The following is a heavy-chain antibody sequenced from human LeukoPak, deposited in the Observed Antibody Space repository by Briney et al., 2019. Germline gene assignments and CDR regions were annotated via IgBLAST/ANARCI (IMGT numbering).Heavy chain of an antibody. D-gene: IGHD3-22*01. J-gene: IGHJ4*02. CDR1: GGSISSYY. V-gene: IGHV4-59*01. CDR3: ARVYDSSGYYFDY. Sequence: PSETLSLTCTVSGGSISSYYWSWIRQPPGKGLEWIGYIYYSGSTNYNPSLKSRVTISVDTSKNQFSLKPSSVTAADTAVYYCARVYDSSGYYFDYWGQGTLVTVSS. CDR2: IYYSGST.